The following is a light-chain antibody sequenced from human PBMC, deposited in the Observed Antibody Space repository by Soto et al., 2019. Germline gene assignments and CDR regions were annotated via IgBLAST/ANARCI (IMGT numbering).Light chain of an antibody. J-gene: IGKJ2*01. CDR1: QGIGGW. V-gene: IGKV1-12*01. CDR3: QQANTLPYT. CDR2: AAS. Sequence: DIQMTQSPSSMSVFVGDRVTITCRASQGIGGWLVWYQQKPGKAPKRLIYAASTLESGVPSRFSGSGSGTDFSLTISSLQPEDFATYYCQQANTLPYTFGQGTKLEIK.